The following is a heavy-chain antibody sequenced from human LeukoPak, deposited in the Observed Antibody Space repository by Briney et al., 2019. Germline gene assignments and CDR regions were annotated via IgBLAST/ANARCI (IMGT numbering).Heavy chain of an antibody. D-gene: IGHD6-13*01. Sequence: SPSFQGQVTISVDKSISTAYLQWSSLKASDTAMYYCARHFGYSSSWFVDYWGQGTLVTVSS. J-gene: IGHJ4*02. V-gene: IGHV5-51*01. CDR3: ARHFGYSSSWFVDY.